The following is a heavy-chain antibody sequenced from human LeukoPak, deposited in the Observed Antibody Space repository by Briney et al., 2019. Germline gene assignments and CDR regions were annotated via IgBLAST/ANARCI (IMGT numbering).Heavy chain of an antibody. J-gene: IGHJ4*02. D-gene: IGHD1-26*01. CDR1: GDSISNYY. Sequence: SETLSLTCTVSGDSISNYYWSWTRQPAGKGLEWIGRIYTSGSTNYNASLKSRVSMSVDTSKNQFSLKLSSVAAADTAVFYCARENSGSYREFDYWGQGTLVTVSS. CDR2: IYTSGST. CDR3: ARENSGSYREFDY. V-gene: IGHV4-4*07.